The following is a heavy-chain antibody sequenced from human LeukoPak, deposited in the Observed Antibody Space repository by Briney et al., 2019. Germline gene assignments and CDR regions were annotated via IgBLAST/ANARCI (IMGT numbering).Heavy chain of an antibody. D-gene: IGHD3-22*01. V-gene: IGHV3-33*01. CDR3: ASDYYYDSSGYTRVFDY. CDR2: IWYDGSNK. J-gene: IGHJ4*02. Sequence: QPGRSLRLSCPASGFPFSSYGMHWVRQAPGKGLEWVAVIWYDGSNKYYADSVKGRFTISRDNSENTLYLQMNSLRAEDTAVYYCASDYYYDSSGYTRVFDYWGQGTLVTVSS. CDR1: GFPFSSYG.